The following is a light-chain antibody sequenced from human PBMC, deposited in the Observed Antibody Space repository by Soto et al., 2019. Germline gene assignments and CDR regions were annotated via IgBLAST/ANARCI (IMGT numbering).Light chain of an antibody. CDR1: SSDVGGYNF. CDR3: SSYAGSNIVV. V-gene: IGLV2-8*01. J-gene: IGLJ2*01. CDR2: EVS. Sequence: QSVLTRPPSASGSPGQSVTISCTGTSSDVGGYNFVSWYQQHPGKAPKLMIYEVSERPSGVPDRFSGSKSGNTASLTVSGLQAEDEADYYCSSYAGSNIVVFGGGTKLTVL.